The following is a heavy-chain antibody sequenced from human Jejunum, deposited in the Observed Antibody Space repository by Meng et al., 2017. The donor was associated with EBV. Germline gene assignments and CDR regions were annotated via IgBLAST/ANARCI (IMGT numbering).Heavy chain of an antibody. CDR3: ARAVGAAGSMVNFDY. CDR2: MNPSSDDT. CDR1: GYTFTSND. J-gene: IGHJ4*02. V-gene: IGHV1-8*01. D-gene: IGHD6-13*01. Sequence: QVQLVQAGAGLTKPGASVKVSCKASGYTFTSNDINWVRQATGQGLEWIGWMNPSSDDTGFAQKFQGRDTVTRDNSINTAYMELSSLTSDDTAVYYCARAVGAAGSMVNFDYWGQGTLVTVSS.